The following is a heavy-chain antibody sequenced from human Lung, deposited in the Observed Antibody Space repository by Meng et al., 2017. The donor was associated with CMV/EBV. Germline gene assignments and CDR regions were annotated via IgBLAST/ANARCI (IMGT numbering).Heavy chain of an antibody. V-gene: IGHV3-30*02. D-gene: IGHD1-1*01. CDR2: IWFDGSSK. CDR1: GLSTYG. Sequence: RLVASGGGVGQPVGSLGLSCGASGLSTYGMHWVRQVPGKGLEWMAFIWFDGSSKYYADSVKGRFSSSRDNSKNTLYLQMNSLRPEDTGVYYCAKDGKSGGYFDYWGQGTLVTVSS. CDR3: AKDGKSGGYFDY. J-gene: IGHJ4*02.